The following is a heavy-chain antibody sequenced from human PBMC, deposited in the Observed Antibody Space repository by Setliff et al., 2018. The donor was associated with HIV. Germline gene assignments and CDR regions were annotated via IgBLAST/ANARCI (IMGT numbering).Heavy chain of an antibody. J-gene: IGHJ4*02. Sequence: SGESLKISCKASGYSFTSNWTSWVRQMPGKGLEWMGRIDPVDSSTNYSPSFQGHVTISADKSISTAYLQWSSLKASDTAMYYCASAGEWLPLDYWGQGTLVTVSS. CDR3: ASAGEWLPLDY. CDR2: IDPVDSST. V-gene: IGHV5-10-1*01. D-gene: IGHD5-12*01. CDR1: GYSFTSNW.